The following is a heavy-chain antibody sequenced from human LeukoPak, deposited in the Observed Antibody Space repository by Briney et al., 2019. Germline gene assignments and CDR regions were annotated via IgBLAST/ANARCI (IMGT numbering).Heavy chain of an antibody. J-gene: IGHJ4*02. CDR3: ATSESQTRFDY. V-gene: IGHV5-51*01. D-gene: IGHD1/OR15-1a*01. Sequence: GESLKISCKGSGYRFTTYWIGWVRQLPGKGLEWMGIIFPGDSDSSHSPSFQGQVTLSADKSINTAYLQWSSLKASDTAVYYCATSESQTRFDYWGQGTLVTVSS. CDR2: IFPGDSDS. CDR1: GYRFTTYW.